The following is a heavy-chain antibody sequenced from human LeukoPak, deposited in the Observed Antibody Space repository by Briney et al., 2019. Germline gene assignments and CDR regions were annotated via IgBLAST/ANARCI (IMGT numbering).Heavy chain of an antibody. Sequence: ASVKVSCKASGYTFTSYGISWVRQAPGQGLEWMGWISAYNGNTNYAQKLQGRVTMTTDTSTSTAYMELRSLRSDDTAVYYCARRTDVLAYCGGDCSTQHNTHKYYYYYMDVWGKGTTVTVSS. CDR2: ISAYNGNT. J-gene: IGHJ6*03. D-gene: IGHD2-21*02. CDR3: ARRTDVLAYCGGDCSTQHNTHKYYYYYMDV. V-gene: IGHV1-18*01. CDR1: GYTFTSYG.